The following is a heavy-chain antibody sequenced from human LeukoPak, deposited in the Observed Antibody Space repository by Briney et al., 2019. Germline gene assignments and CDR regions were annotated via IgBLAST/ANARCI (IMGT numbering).Heavy chain of an antibody. J-gene: IGHJ4*02. CDR2: IYYSGST. D-gene: IGHD3-10*01. V-gene: IGHV4-39*01. CDR1: GGAISSTVYY. CDR3: ARHPPYGSRNWGAYYFDS. Sequence: SETLSLTCNVSGGAISSTVYYWGWIRQPPGKGLEWIGSIYYSGSTYYNPSLKSRVTISVDTSHNQFSPKLNSVTAADTALYYCARHPPYGSRNWGAYYFDSWGQGTLVTVSS.